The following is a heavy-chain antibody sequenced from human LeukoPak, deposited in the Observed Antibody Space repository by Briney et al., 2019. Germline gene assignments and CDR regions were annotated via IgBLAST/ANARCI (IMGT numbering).Heavy chain of an antibody. D-gene: IGHD3-3*01. CDR2: ISAYNGNT. Sequence: ASVKVSCKASGYTFTSYGISWVRQAPGQGLEWMGWISAYNGNTNYAQKLQGRVTMTTDTSTSTAYMELRGLRSDDTAVYYCARDRPVLRFLEWLLNDAFDIWGQGTMVTVSS. CDR3: ARDRPVLRFLEWLLNDAFDI. V-gene: IGHV1-18*01. J-gene: IGHJ3*02. CDR1: GYTFTSYG.